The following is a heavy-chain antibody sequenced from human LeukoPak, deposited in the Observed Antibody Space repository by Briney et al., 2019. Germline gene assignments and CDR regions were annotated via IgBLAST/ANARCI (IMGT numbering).Heavy chain of an antibody. CDR1: GYTFTSYA. CDR2: INAGNGNT. CDR3: ASAHIRSRIAVADTGPESFQH. Sequence: ASVKVSCKASGYTFTSYAMHWVRQAPGQRLEWMGWINAGNGNTKYSQKFQGRVTITRDTSASTAYMELSSLRSEDTAAYYCASAHIRSRIAVADTGPESFQHWGQGTLVTVSS. J-gene: IGHJ1*01. V-gene: IGHV1-3*01. D-gene: IGHD6-19*01.